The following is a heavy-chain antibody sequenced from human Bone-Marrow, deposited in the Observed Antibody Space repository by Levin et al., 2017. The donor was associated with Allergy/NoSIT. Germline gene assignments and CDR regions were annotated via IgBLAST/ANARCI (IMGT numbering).Heavy chain of an antibody. J-gene: IGHJ6*02. CDR2: ISSSGSTI. Sequence: LSLTCAASGFTFSDYYMSWIRQAPGKGLEWVSYISSSGSTIYYADSVKGRFTISRDNAKNSLYLQMNSLRAEDTAVYYCARGGTSHYYYYYGMDVWGQGTTVTVSS. CDR1: GFTFSDYY. V-gene: IGHV3-11*01. CDR3: ARGGTSHYYYYYGMDV. D-gene: IGHD2-2*01.